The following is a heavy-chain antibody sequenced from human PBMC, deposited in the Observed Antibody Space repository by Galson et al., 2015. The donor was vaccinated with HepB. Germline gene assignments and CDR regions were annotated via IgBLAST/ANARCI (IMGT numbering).Heavy chain of an antibody. CDR1: GGTFSSYA. J-gene: IGHJ6*02. Sequence: SVKVSCKASGGTFSSYAISWVRQAPGQGLEWMGGIIPIFGTANYAQKFQGRVTITADESTSTAYMELSSLRSEDTAVYYCAWGSIFGLLYYYYGMDVWGQGTTVTVSS. V-gene: IGHV1-69*13. CDR2: IIPIFGTA. CDR3: AWGSIFGLLYYYYGMDV. D-gene: IGHD3-3*01.